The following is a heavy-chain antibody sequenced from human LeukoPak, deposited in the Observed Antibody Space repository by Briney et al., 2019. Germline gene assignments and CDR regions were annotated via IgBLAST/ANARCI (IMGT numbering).Heavy chain of an antibody. J-gene: IGHJ4*02. CDR3: ARDLSYGSLDF. D-gene: IGHD1-26*01. Sequence: GGSLRLSCAASGFSLSTHGMHWVRQAPGKGLEWVAGMWHDGTREDYADSVKGRFTISRDLSKNTLNLQMYSLRVEDTAMFYCARDLSYGSLDFRGQGTLVTVSS. CDR2: MWHDGTRE. V-gene: IGHV3-33*01. CDR1: GFSLSTHG.